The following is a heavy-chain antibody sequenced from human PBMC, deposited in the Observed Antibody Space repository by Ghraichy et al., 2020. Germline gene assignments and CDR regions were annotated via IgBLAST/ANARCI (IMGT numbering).Heavy chain of an antibody. Sequence: GGSLRLSCAASGFTFSSYWMHWVRQAPGKGLVWVSRINSDGSSTSYADSVKGRFTISRDNAKNTLYLQMNSLRAEDTAVYYCAREHTHSGRYYFDYWGQGTLVPASS. CDR2: INSDGSST. V-gene: IGHV3-74*01. J-gene: IGHJ4*02. D-gene: IGHD2-15*01. CDR3: AREHTHSGRYYFDY. CDR1: GFTFSSYW.